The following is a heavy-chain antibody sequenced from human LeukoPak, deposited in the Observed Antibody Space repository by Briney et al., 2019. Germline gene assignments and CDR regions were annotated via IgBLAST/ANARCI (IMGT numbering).Heavy chain of an antibody. V-gene: IGHV1-46*01. CDR2: INPSGGST. CDR3: ARGLYGDFFDY. CDR1: GYTFTSYY. D-gene: IGHD4-17*01. Sequence: ASVKVSCKASGYTFTSYYMHWVRQAPGQGREGMGVINPSGGSTSYAQKFQGRVTMTRDTSTTTVYMELSSLRSEDTAVYYCARGLYGDFFDYWGQGTLVTVSS. J-gene: IGHJ4*02.